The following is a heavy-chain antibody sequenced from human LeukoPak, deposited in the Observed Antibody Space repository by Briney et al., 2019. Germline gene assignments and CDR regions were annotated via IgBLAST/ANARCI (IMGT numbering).Heavy chain of an antibody. Sequence: ASVKVSCKASGYTFTGYYLHWVRQAPGQGFEWMGWINPNSGGTNYALKFQGRVTMTRDTSISTAYMELTRLRSDDTAVFYCAREGGTAGLDYWGQGTLVTVSS. D-gene: IGHD1-1*01. CDR2: INPNSGGT. J-gene: IGHJ4*02. CDR1: GYTFTGYY. V-gene: IGHV1-2*02. CDR3: AREGGTAGLDY.